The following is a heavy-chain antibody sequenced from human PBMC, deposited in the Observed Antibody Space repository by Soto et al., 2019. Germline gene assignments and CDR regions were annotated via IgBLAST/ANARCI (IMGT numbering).Heavy chain of an antibody. CDR2: ISGHNGKA. Sequence: AAVRGSCSASGYTYQSYDFMLVRKAPGQGLEWMGWISGHNGKADYAENFQGRVIMTTDTSTATASMDLRGLRSDDTAAYYCARKGYIGNFAMDVWGQGTKVNVS. D-gene: IGHD5-12*01. J-gene: IGHJ6*02. CDR3: ARKGYIGNFAMDV. V-gene: IGHV1-18*04. CDR1: GYTYQSYD.